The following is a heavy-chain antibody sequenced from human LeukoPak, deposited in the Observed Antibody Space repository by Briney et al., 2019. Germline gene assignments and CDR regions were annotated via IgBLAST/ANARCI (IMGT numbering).Heavy chain of an antibody. CDR3: AREGYSGYDRYFDY. D-gene: IGHD5-12*01. V-gene: IGHV3-21*04. Sequence: GGSLRLSCAASGLTFSGYSMNWVRQAPGKGLEWVSSISSSSTYIYYADSVKGRFTISRDNAKNSLYLQMNSLRAEDTAVYYCAREGYSGYDRYFDYWGQGTLVTVSS. CDR2: ISSSSTYI. CDR1: GLTFSGYS. J-gene: IGHJ4*02.